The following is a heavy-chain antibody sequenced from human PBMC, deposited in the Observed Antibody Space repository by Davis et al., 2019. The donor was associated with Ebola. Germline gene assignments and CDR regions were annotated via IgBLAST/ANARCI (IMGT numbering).Heavy chain of an antibody. CDR1: GFTFSSYS. V-gene: IGHV3-74*01. D-gene: IGHD2-8*01. Sequence: PGGSLRLSCAASGFTFSSYSMNWVRQAPGKGLVWVSRINSDGSSTSYADSVKGRFTISRDNAKNTLYLQMNSLRAEDTAVYYCARECTNGVCLNYWGQGTLVTVSS. CDR3: ARECTNGVCLNY. CDR2: INSDGSST. J-gene: IGHJ4*02.